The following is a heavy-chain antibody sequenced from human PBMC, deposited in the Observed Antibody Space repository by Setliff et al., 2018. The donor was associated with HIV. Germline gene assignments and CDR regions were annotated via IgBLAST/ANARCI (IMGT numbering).Heavy chain of an antibody. Sequence: PGGSLRLSCAASGFTVSSNYMSWVRQAPGKGLEWVSVIYGGGTTHYADSVKGRFTISRDNSKNTVYLQMNSLRAEDTAVYYCAKGTYYYDSSGYSIDYWGQGTLVTVSS. CDR2: IYGGGTT. J-gene: IGHJ4*02. V-gene: IGHV3-66*01. CDR1: GFTVSSNY. D-gene: IGHD3-22*01. CDR3: AKGTYYYDSSGYSIDY.